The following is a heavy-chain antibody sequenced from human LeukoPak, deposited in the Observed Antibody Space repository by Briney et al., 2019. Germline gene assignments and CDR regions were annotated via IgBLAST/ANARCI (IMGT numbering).Heavy chain of an antibody. V-gene: IGHV3-23*01. CDR1: GFTLSNYA. CDR3: AKMFDTSTWYVDN. Sequence: GGSLRLSCAGSGFTLSNYAMTWVRQAPEMGLDWVSVISSSGAYANYADSVKGRFTISRDNSKNTLYLQMTSLRAEDTAIYYCAKMFDTSTWYVDNWGQGTLVTASS. CDR2: ISSSGAYA. J-gene: IGHJ4*02. D-gene: IGHD6-13*01.